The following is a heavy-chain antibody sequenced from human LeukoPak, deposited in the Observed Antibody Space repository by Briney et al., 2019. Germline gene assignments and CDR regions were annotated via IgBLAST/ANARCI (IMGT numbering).Heavy chain of an antibody. CDR1: GFTFSNYG. CDR2: IFYDGSNQ. J-gene: IGHJ4*02. CDR3: ARDQALYFSYGDY. Sequence: PGGSLRLSCAASGFTFSNYGMHWVRQAPGKGLEWLAAIFYDGSNQHYADTVKGRFTISRDNSKNPLYLQVNSLTAEDTAVYFCARDQALYFSYGDYWGQGTLVTVSS. V-gene: IGHV3-33*01. D-gene: IGHD3-16*01.